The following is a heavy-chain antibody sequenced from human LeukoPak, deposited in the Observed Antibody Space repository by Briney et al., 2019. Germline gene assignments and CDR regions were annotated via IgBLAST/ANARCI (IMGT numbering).Heavy chain of an antibody. V-gene: IGHV3-23*01. J-gene: IGHJ4*02. CDR1: GFTFSSYA. D-gene: IGHD2-21*02. CDR3: AKVLFVVVTAPGVYFDY. Sequence: PGGSLRLSCAASGFTFSSYAMSWVRQAPGKGLEWVSAISGSGGSTYYADSVKGRFTISRDNSKNTLYLQMNSLRAEDTAVYYCAKVLFVVVTAPGVYFDYWGQGTLVTVSS. CDR2: ISGSGGST.